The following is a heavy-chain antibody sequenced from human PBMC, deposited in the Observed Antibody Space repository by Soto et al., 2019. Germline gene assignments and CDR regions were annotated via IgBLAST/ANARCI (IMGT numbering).Heavy chain of an antibody. D-gene: IGHD6-19*01. V-gene: IGHV3-30*18. J-gene: IGHJ6*02. CDR2: ISYDGGNK. Sequence: QVQLVESGGGVVQPGRSLRLSCAASGFTFSSYAMHWVRQAPGKGLEWVTAISYDGGNKYYPDTLKGRFTISRDNSKTTLYLQMNSLRAEDTAVYYCANDLAVLVTPYYAMDVWGQGTTVTVSS. CDR3: ANDLAVLVTPYYAMDV. CDR1: GFTFSSYA.